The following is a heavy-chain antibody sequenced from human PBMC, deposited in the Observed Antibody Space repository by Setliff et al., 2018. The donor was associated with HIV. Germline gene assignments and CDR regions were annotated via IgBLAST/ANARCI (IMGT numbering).Heavy chain of an antibody. D-gene: IGHD3-22*01. Sequence: ASVKVSCKASGYTFTGYYMHWVRQAPGQGLEWMGWINPHSGDTNYAQKFQGRVTMTRDTSITTAYMELSSLISDDTAVYYCAREERYYDGKGALDYWGQGMLVTVSS. J-gene: IGHJ4*02. CDR3: AREERYYDGKGALDY. CDR1: GYTFTGYY. CDR2: INPHSGDT. V-gene: IGHV1-2*02.